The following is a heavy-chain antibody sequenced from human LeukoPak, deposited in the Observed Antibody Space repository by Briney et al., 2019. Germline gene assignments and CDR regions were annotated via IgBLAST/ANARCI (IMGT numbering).Heavy chain of an antibody. Sequence: SQTLSLTCTVSGGSISSGSYYWSWIRQPAGKGLEWIGRIYTSRSTNYNPSLKSRVTISVDTSKNQFSLKLSSVTAADTAVYYCARSPKQDTLYDFWSGYSYYFDYWGQGTLVTVSS. V-gene: IGHV4-61*02. CDR2: IYTSRST. D-gene: IGHD3-3*01. CDR3: ARSPKQDTLYDFWSGYSYYFDY. J-gene: IGHJ4*02. CDR1: GGSISSGSYY.